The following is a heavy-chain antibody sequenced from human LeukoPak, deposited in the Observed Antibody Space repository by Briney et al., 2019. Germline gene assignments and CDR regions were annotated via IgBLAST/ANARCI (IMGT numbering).Heavy chain of an antibody. CDR3: ARGVRYYDSSGYSGVVGFDP. D-gene: IGHD3-22*01. J-gene: IGHJ5*02. CDR1: GGSISSSSYY. Sequence: SETLSLTCTVSGGSISSSSYYWGWIRQPPGKGLEWIGSIYYSGSTYYNPSRKGRVTISVDTSKNQFSLKLSSVTAADTAVYYCARGVRYYDSSGYSGVVGFDPWGQGTLVTVSS. V-gene: IGHV4-39*07. CDR2: IYYSGST.